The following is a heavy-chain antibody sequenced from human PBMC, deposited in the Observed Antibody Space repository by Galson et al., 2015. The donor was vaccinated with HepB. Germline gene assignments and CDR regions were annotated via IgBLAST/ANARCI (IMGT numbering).Heavy chain of an antibody. CDR3: ATGFTMVRGVMGFHWFDP. V-gene: IGHV1-24*01. J-gene: IGHJ5*02. Sequence: SVKVSCKVSGYTLTELSMHWVRQAPGKGLEWMGGFDPEDGETIYAQKFQGRVTMTEDTSTDTAYMELSSLRSEDTAVYYCATGFTMVRGVMGFHWFDPWGQGTLVTVSS. D-gene: IGHD3-10*01. CDR1: GYTLTELS. CDR2: FDPEDGET.